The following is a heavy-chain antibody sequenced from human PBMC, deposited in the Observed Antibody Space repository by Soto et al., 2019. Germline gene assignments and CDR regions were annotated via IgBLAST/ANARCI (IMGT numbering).Heavy chain of an antibody. Sequence: QVQLVESGGGVFQPGTSLRLSCAASGFTFRQYGMHWVRQAPGKGLEWVAVIFYDGTEQYYADSVKGRFAISRDNPGNMVYLQMNSMRAEDTGVYYCVRGWGSLVHLRCLDCWGQGTRVVVSS. CDR2: IFYDGTEQ. V-gene: IGHV3-33*01. CDR3: VRGWGSLVHLRCLDC. J-gene: IGHJ3*01. D-gene: IGHD3-16*01. CDR1: GFTFRQYG.